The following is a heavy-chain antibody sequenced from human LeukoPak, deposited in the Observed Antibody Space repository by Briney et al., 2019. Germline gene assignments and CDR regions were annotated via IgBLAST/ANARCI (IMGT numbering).Heavy chain of an antibody. Sequence: GGSLRLSCAASGFTFSNYWMSWVRQAPGKGLEWVAHINQDGSEKYYVDSVKGRFTISRDNAKNSLYLQMNSLRAEDTAVYHFARDGGGDIVVAFAFDIWGQGTMVTVSS. V-gene: IGHV3-7*05. J-gene: IGHJ3*02. D-gene: IGHD2-15*01. CDR3: ARDGGGDIVVAFAFDI. CDR1: GFTFSNYW. CDR2: INQDGSEK.